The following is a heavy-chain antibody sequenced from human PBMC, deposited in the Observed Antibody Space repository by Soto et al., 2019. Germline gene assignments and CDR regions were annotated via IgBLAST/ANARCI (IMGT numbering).Heavy chain of an antibody. D-gene: IGHD2-8*02. CDR1: GFTFSNYW. V-gene: IGHV3-7*03. CDR2: INQDGSEK. Sequence: EVQLVESGGGLVQPGGSLRLSCAASGFTFSNYWMSWVRQAPGKGLEWVANINQDGSEKYYVDSVKGRFPISRDNAKNSLYLQMNSLRAEDTAVYYCAIAGPYYYYGMDVWGQGTTVTVSS. J-gene: IGHJ6*02. CDR3: AIAGPYYYYGMDV.